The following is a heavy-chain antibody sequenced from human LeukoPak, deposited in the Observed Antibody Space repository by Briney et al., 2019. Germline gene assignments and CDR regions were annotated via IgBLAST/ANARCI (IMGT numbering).Heavy chain of an antibody. D-gene: IGHD2-15*01. Sequence: SQTLSLTCTVSGGSISSGGYYWSWIRQHPGKGLGWIGYIYYSGSTYYNPSLKSRVTISVDTSKNQFSLKLSSVTAADTAVYYCARGGYCSGGSCYWFDPWGQGTLVTVSS. J-gene: IGHJ5*02. CDR1: GGSISSGGYY. CDR2: IYYSGST. CDR3: ARGGYCSGGSCYWFDP. V-gene: IGHV4-31*03.